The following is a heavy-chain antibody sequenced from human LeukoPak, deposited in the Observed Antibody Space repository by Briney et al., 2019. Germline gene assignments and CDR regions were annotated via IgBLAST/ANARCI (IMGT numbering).Heavy chain of an antibody. J-gene: IGHJ5*02. V-gene: IGHV4-4*07. D-gene: IGHD6-19*01. CDR2: VYVTGST. Sequence: SETLSLTCTVPGDSISSYYWSWIRQPAGKGLERIGRVYVTGSTNLNPALQSRVTMSVDTSKNQFSLKLTSVTAADTAVYYCARDRQWLVDHWGQGTLVTVSS. CDR3: ARDRQWLVDH. CDR1: GDSISSYY.